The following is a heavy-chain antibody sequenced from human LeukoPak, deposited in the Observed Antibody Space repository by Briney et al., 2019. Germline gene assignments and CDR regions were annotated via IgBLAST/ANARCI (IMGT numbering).Heavy chain of an antibody. Sequence: GGSLRLSCAASGFTFSSDGMHRVGQAPGKGMEKVTVIWYDGSNKYYEDAVKGRCTISRDNSKHTLYLQMNSLRAEDTAVYYCARDPAAAGTDRGFDYWGQGTLVTVSS. J-gene: IGHJ4*02. CDR3: ARDPAAAGTDRGFDY. CDR1: GFTFSSDG. CDR2: IWYDGSNK. V-gene: IGHV3-33*01. D-gene: IGHD6-13*01.